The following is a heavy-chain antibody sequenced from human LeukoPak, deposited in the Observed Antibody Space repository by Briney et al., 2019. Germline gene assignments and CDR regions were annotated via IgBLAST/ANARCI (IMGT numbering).Heavy chain of an antibody. V-gene: IGHV3-7*01. D-gene: IGHD5-12*01. Sequence: GGSLRLSCAASGFTFRTYWMTWVRQAPGKRLEWVANIKEDGSEKNYVDSVKGRFTISRDNAKNSLYLQMNSLRAEDTALYYCAKSGPIDYWGQGTLVTVSS. CDR3: AKSGPIDY. CDR2: IKEDGSEK. J-gene: IGHJ4*02. CDR1: GFTFRTYW.